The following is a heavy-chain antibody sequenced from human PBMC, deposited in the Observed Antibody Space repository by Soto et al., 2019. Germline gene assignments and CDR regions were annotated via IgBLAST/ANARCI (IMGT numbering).Heavy chain of an antibody. J-gene: IGHJ4*02. Sequence: VGSLRLSCSASGFTFSSYAMHWVRQAPGKGLEYVSAIRSDGGSAYYADSVKGRFTISRDNSKNSVLLQMDSLKTEDTAVYYCVRAMYYPDSSGYTRCFDYWGQGTLVTAPQ. CDR3: VRAMYYPDSSGYTRCFDY. D-gene: IGHD3-22*01. CDR2: IRSDGGSA. V-gene: IGHV3-64*04. CDR1: GFTFSSYA.